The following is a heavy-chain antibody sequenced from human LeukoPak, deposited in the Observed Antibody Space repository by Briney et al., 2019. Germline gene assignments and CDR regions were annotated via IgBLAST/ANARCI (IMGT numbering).Heavy chain of an antibody. J-gene: IGHJ5*02. CDR1: GGTFSSYA. CDR3: AREYSSGWYVRGWFDP. CDR2: IIPIFGTA. D-gene: IGHD6-19*01. Sequence: GSSVKVSCKASGGTFSSYAISWVRQAPGQGLEWMGGIIPIFGTANYAQKFQGRVTITADESTSTAYMELSSLRSEDTAVYYCAREYSSGWYVRGWFDPWGQGTLVTVSS. V-gene: IGHV1-69*01.